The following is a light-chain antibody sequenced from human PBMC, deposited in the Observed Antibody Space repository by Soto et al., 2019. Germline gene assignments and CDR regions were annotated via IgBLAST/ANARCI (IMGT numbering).Light chain of an antibody. CDR1: QSISSK. Sequence: EIVMTQPPATLSVSPGEGATLSCRASQSISSKLAWYQQKPGQAPRLLIYAASTRATGVPARFSGSGSGTEFTLTISSLQSEDLAVYYCQHYNDWRWTFGQGTKVEIK. CDR2: AAS. CDR3: QHYNDWRWT. J-gene: IGKJ1*01. V-gene: IGKV3-15*01.